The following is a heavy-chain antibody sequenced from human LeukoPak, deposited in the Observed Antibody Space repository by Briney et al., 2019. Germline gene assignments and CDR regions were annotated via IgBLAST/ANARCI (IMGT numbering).Heavy chain of an antibody. CDR2: ISSSSSYI. J-gene: IGHJ4*02. Sequence: GGSLRLSCAASGFTFSSYSMNWVRQAPGKGLEWVSSISSSSSYIYYADSVKGRFTISRDNAKNSLYLQMNSLRAEDTAVYYCARDRGGYDPFDYWGQGTLVTVSS. CDR3: ARDRGGYDPFDY. D-gene: IGHD5-24*01. CDR1: GFTFSSYS. V-gene: IGHV3-21*01.